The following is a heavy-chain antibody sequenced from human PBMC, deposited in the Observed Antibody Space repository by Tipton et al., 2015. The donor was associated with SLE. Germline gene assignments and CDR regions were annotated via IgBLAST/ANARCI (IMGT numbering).Heavy chain of an antibody. Sequence: LRLSCAVYGGSFSGYYWSWIRQPPGKGLEWIGEINHSGSTYYNPSLESRLTVSVDTSKNQFSLKLRSVTAADTAVYYCARDMGGPFDLWGRGTLVTVSS. J-gene: IGHJ2*01. CDR2: INHSGST. CDR3: ARDMGGPFDL. CDR1: GGSFSGYY. D-gene: IGHD3-16*01. V-gene: IGHV4-34*01.